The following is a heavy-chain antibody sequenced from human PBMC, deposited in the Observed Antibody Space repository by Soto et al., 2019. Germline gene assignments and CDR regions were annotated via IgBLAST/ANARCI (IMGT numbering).Heavy chain of an antibody. D-gene: IGHD2-21*02. CDR3: ARDLWGYCGTDCYPLDV. CDR2: MYKTGST. J-gene: IGHJ6*02. V-gene: IGHV4-59*01. Sequence: PSETLSLTCTVSCGSISGYYWSWIRQPPGKGLEWIGYMYKTGSTVYNPSFKSRVTISVDTSKNQFSLKLNSVTAADTAVYYCARDLWGYCGTDCYPLDVWGQGTTVTVSS. CDR1: CGSISGYY.